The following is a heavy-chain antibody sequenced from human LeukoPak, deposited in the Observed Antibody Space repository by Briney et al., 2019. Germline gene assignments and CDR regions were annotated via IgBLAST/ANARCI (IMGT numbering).Heavy chain of an antibody. J-gene: IGHJ5*02. Sequence: VASVTVSCTASGYTFTSYGISWVRQAPGQGLEWMGWISAYNGNTNYAQKLQGRVTMTTDTSTSTAYMELRSLRSDDTAVYYCARDPPREFDPWGQGTLVTVSS. CDR1: GYTFTSYG. CDR3: ARDPPREFDP. CDR2: ISAYNGNT. V-gene: IGHV1-18*01.